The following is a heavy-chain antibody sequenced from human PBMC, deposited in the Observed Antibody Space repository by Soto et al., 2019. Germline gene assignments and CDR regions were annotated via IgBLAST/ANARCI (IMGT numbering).Heavy chain of an antibody. CDR1: GASISSEGYY. V-gene: IGHV4-31*03. CDR3: ARDNMSGSASLFRFDP. CDR2: IYYSGST. J-gene: IGHJ5*02. D-gene: IGHD2-2*01. Sequence: SQTLSLTCTVSGASISSEGYYWSWIRQLPGKGLEWIGYIYYSGSTNYNPSLRSRVTISVDTSKTRFFLKLTSVTAADTAVYFCARDNMSGSASLFRFDPWGKGSQVTVSS.